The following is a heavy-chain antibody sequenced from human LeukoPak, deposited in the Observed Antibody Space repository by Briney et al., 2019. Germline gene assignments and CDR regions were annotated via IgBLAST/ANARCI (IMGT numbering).Heavy chain of an antibody. J-gene: IGHJ6*03. CDR1: GFSFSYSG. D-gene: IGHD3-3*01. Sequence: GRSLRLSCAASGFSFSYSGMHWVRQAPGKGLEWVASVWFGESVQSYSDSVKGRFTISRDNSKNTVWLEMNSLRVEDTAVYYCARGGPDYDFWSGYMQDYYYMDVWGKGTTVTVSS. CDR2: VWFGESVQ. V-gene: IGHV3-33*08. CDR3: ARGGPDYDFWSGYMQDYYYMDV.